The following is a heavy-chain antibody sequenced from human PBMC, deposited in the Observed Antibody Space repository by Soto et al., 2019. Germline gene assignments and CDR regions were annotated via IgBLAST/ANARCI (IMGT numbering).Heavy chain of an antibody. J-gene: IGHJ4*02. V-gene: IGHV4-59*01. Sequence: SETLSLTCTVSGGSLSSYYWSWIRRPPGMGLEWIASISYSGTTNYNSSLKSRVTISIDTSKNQFSLKFNSVTAADTAVYYCAREGNLGRWIQPLDSWGQGTLVIVSS. CDR1: GGSLSSYY. D-gene: IGHD2-2*03. CDR3: AREGNLGRWIQPLDS. CDR2: ISYSGTT.